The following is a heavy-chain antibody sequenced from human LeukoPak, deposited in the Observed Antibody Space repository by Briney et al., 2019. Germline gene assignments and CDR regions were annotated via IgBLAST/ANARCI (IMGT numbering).Heavy chain of an antibody. D-gene: IGHD4-23*01. J-gene: IGHJ6*03. Sequence: GGSLRLSCAASGFTFSSYAMSWVRQAPGKGLEWVSAISGSGGSTYYADSVKGRFTISRDNSKNTLYLQMNSLRAEDTAVYYCAKVGGPNYYYYYMDVWAKGPRSPSP. CDR3: AKVGGPNYYYYYMDV. CDR2: ISGSGGST. V-gene: IGHV3-23*01. CDR1: GFTFSSYA.